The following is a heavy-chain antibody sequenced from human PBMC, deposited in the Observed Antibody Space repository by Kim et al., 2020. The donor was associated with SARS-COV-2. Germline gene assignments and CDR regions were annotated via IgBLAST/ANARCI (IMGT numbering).Heavy chain of an antibody. CDR2: ISGSGGST. D-gene: IGHD6-13*01. Sequence: GGSLRLSCAASGFTFSSYAMSWVRQAPGKGLEWVSAISGSGGSTYYADCVKGRFTISRDNSKNTLYRQMNSLRAEDTAVYYCAKDRSIAAAASVYGMEVWGQGTTVTVAS. CDR1: GFTFSSYA. J-gene: IGHJ6*02. CDR3: AKDRSIAAAASVYGMEV. V-gene: IGHV3-23*01.